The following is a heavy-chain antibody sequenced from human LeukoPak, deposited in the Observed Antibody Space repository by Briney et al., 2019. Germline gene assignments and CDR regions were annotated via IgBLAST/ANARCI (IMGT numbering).Heavy chain of an antibody. Sequence: NPGGSLRLSCAASGFTFSSYSINWVRQAPGKGLEWVSSISSSSSYIYYADSVKGRFTISRDNAKNSLYLQMNSLRAEGTAVYYCARDEAGDYGSSDAFDIWGQATMVTVSS. D-gene: IGHD4-17*01. V-gene: IGHV3-21*01. CDR3: ARDEAGDYGSSDAFDI. J-gene: IGHJ3*02. CDR2: ISSSSSYI. CDR1: GFTFSSYS.